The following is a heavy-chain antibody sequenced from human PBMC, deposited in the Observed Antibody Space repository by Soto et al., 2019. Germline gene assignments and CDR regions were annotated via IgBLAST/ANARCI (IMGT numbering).Heavy chain of an antibody. J-gene: IGHJ4*02. CDR2: IRSKANSYAT. D-gene: IGHD3-10*01. CDR1: GFTFSGSA. CDR3: TRPSSGGGVDY. V-gene: IGHV3-73*01. Sequence: GGSLRLSCAASGFTFSGSAMHWVRQASGKGLEWVGRIRSKANSYATAYAASVKGRLTISRDDSKNTAYLQMNSLKTEDTAVYYCTRPSSGGGVDYWGKGTLVTVST.